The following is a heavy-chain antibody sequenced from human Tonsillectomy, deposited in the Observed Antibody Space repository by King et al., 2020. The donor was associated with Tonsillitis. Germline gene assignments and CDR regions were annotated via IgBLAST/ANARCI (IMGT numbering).Heavy chain of an antibody. V-gene: IGHV3-21*01. CDR1: GFTFSSYS. D-gene: IGHD2-2*03. Sequence: QLVQSGGGLVKPGGSLRLSCAASGFTFSSYSMNWVRQAPGKGLEWVSSISSSSSYIYYADSVKGRFTISRDNAKSSLYLQMNSLRAEDTAVYYCARLDIVLVPAAIGYGGMDVWGQGTTVTVSS. J-gene: IGHJ6*02. CDR3: ARLDIVLVPAAIGYGGMDV. CDR2: ISSSSSYI.